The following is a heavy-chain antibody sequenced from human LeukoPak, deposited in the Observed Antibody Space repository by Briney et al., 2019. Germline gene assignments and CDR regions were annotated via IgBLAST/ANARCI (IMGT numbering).Heavy chain of an antibody. J-gene: IGHJ4*02. CDR2: ISGSFIST. D-gene: IGHD3-10*01. Sequence: GGSLRLSCAASGFTFSNYAMSWVRQAPGKGLEWVSAISGSFISTYYADSVKGRFTISRDNAKNTLYLQMNSLRAEDTAVYYCARAPTVITMVRGVLLLKYYFDYWGQGTLVTVSS. CDR1: GFTFSNYA. V-gene: IGHV3-23*01. CDR3: ARAPTVITMVRGVLLLKYYFDY.